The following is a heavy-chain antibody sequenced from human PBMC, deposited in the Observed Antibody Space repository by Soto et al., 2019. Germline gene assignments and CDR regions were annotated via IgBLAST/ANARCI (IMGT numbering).Heavy chain of an antibody. CDR3: AALLGHCSGGTCFFRWFDP. J-gene: IGHJ5*02. CDR2: ISYSGSP. Sequence: QLQLQDSGPGLAKPSETLSLTCTVSGGSISSESYFWGWVRQPSGKGLEWVGTISYSGSPFFNPSLKGRATLSVDTSKNQFSRRLSAVTAADSAVYFCAALLGHCSGGTCFFRWFDPWGQGSLVTVSS. D-gene: IGHD2-15*01. CDR1: GGSISSESYF. V-gene: IGHV4-39*01.